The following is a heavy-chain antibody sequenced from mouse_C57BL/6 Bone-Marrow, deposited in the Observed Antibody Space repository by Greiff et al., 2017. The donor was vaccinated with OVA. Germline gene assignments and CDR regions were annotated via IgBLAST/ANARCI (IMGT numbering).Heavy chain of an antibody. CDR1: GYAFSSYW. J-gene: IGHJ1*03. CDR2: IYPGDGDT. Sequence: QVQLQQSGAELVKPGASVKISCKASGYAFSSYWMNWVKQRPGKGLEWIGQIYPGDGDTNYNGKFKGKATLTADKSASTAYMQLSSLTSEDSAVYCCAREAYYSNFDVWGTGTTVTVSS. D-gene: IGHD2-5*01. CDR3: AREAYYSNFDV. V-gene: IGHV1-80*01.